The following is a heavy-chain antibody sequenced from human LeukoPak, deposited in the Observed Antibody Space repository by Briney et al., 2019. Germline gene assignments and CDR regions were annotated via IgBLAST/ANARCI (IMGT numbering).Heavy chain of an antibody. D-gene: IGHD3-9*01. Sequence: GGSLRLSCAASGFTFSGFWMHWVRQAPGKGLVWVSRINSDGSSTTYADSVKGRFTISRDNAKNTLYLQMNSLRAEDTAVYYCARGYDILTGYLDGFDIWGQGTMVTVSS. V-gene: IGHV3-74*01. CDR3: ARGYDILTGYLDGFDI. J-gene: IGHJ3*02. CDR1: GFTFSGFW. CDR2: INSDGSST.